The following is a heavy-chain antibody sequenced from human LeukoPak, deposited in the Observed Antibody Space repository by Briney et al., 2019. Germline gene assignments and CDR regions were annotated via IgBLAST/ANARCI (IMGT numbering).Heavy chain of an antibody. Sequence: GETLKISCKGSGYSFTSYWIGWVRQMPGKGLEWMGIIYPGDSDTRYSPSFQGQVTISADKSISTAYLQWSSLKASDTAMYYCARRLYYGSGSYYPGWFDPWGQGTLVTVSS. CDR2: IYPGDSDT. J-gene: IGHJ5*02. CDR3: ARRLYYGSGSYYPGWFDP. V-gene: IGHV5-51*01. D-gene: IGHD3-10*01. CDR1: GYSFTSYW.